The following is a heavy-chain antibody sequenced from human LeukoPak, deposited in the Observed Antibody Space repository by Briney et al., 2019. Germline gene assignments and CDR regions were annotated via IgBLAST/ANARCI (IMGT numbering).Heavy chain of an antibody. CDR1: GFTFSSYS. CDR2: ISGSGGST. V-gene: IGHV3-23*01. Sequence: GGSLRLSCAASGFTFSSYSMNWVRQAPGKGLEWVSAISGSGGSTYYADSVKGRFTISRDNSKNALYLQMNSLRAEDTAVYYCAKDRGPYSSGWYLGYWGQGTLVTVSS. D-gene: IGHD6-19*01. CDR3: AKDRGPYSSGWYLGY. J-gene: IGHJ4*02.